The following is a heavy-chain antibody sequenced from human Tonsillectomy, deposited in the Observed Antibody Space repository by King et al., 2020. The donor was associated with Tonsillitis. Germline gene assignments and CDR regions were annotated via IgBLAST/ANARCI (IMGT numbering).Heavy chain of an antibody. CDR1: GFTFSSYS. CDR3: AREIYGGKYCSGGSCYDHNWFDP. V-gene: IGHV3-7*01. D-gene: IGHD2-15*01. Sequence: LVESGGGLVQPGGSLRLSCAASGFTFSSYSMNWVRQAPGKGLEWVANIKQDGSEKYYVDSVKGRFTISRDNSKNSLYLQMNSLRAEDSAVYYCAREIYGGKYCSGGSCYDHNWFDPWGQGTLVTVSS. CDR2: IKQDGSEK. J-gene: IGHJ5*02.